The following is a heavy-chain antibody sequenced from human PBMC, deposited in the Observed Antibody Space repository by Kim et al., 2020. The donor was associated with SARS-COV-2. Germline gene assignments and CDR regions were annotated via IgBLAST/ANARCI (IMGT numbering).Heavy chain of an antibody. Sequence: AQKSQGRVTITADESATTAYMELSSLRSEDTAVYYCARSSYYYDSSGFPDWGQGTLVTVSS. CDR3: ARSSYYYDSSGFPD. D-gene: IGHD3-22*01. V-gene: IGHV1-69*01. J-gene: IGHJ4*02.